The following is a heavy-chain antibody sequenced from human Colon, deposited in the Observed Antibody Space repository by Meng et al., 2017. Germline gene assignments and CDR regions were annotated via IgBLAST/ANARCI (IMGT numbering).Heavy chain of an antibody. CDR2: IDHRGDP. CDR3: ARHGGYYQDY. D-gene: IGHD4-23*01. J-gene: IGHJ4*02. V-gene: IGHV4-4*02. CDR1: VGSITTNSY. Sequence: QVHLLESGPAPVQPLGTLSRICAVSVGSITTNSYWSWVRQSPEKGLEWIGQIDHRGDPYYNPSLKSRVTMSVDRSKSQVSLQLTSVTAADTAVYYCARHGGYYQDYWGQGTLVTVSS.